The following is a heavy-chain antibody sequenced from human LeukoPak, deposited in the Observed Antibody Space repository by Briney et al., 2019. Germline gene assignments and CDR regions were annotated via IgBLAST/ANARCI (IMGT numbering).Heavy chain of an antibody. CDR3: ARCRHGNCDYFDY. CDR1: GGSISSGGYF. J-gene: IGHJ4*02. CDR2: IYYSGST. V-gene: IGHV4-31*03. Sequence: PSETLSLTCTVPGGSISSGGYFWSWIRQHPGKGLEWIGHIYYSGSTYYNPSLKSRVTMSADTSKNQFSLKLSSVTAADTAVYYCARCRHGNCDYFDYWGQGTLVTVSS. D-gene: IGHD1-7*01.